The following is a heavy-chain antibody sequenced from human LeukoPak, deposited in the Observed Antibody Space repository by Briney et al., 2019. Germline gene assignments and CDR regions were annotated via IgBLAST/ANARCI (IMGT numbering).Heavy chain of an antibody. CDR1: GGSFSGYY. CDR3: ARGFMGFGELLTFDY. D-gene: IGHD3-10*01. J-gene: IGHJ4*02. CDR2: INHSGST. Sequence: PSETLSLTCAVYGGSFSGYYWSWIRQPPGKGLEWIGEINHSGSTNYNPSLKSRVTISVDTSKNQFSLKLSSVTAADTAVYYCARGFMGFGELLTFDYWGQGTLVTVSS. V-gene: IGHV4-34*01.